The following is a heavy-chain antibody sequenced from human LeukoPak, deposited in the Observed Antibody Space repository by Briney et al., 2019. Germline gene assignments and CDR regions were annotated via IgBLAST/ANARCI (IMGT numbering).Heavy chain of an antibody. Sequence: GGSLRLSCAASGLTFNDYYMSWIRQAPGKGLEWVSYISGSGSHTNYADSVKGRFTISRDNARNSLYLQMISLRAEDTAVYYCARGRCNSTSCLYWHFDLWGRGTLVTVSS. CDR1: GLTFNDYY. CDR3: ARGRCNSTSCLYWHFDL. D-gene: IGHD2-2*01. CDR2: ISGSGSHT. V-gene: IGHV3-11*05. J-gene: IGHJ2*01.